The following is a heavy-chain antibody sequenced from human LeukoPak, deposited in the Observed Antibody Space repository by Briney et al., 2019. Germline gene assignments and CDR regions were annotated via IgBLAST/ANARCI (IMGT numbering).Heavy chain of an antibody. V-gene: IGHV1-18*01. Sequence: ASVKVSCKASGYTFTSYGISWVRQAPGQGLEWMGWISAYNGNTNYAQKLQGRVTMTTDTSTSTAYMELRSLRSDDTAVYYCARDGGYDYLTYGMDVWGQGTAVTVSS. CDR1: GYTFTSYG. CDR2: ISAYNGNT. J-gene: IGHJ6*02. D-gene: IGHD5-12*01. CDR3: ARDGGYDYLTYGMDV.